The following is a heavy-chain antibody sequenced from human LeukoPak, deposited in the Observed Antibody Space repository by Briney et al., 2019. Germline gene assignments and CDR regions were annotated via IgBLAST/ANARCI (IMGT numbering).Heavy chain of an antibody. Sequence: SETLSLTCAVYGGSFSGYYRSWIRQPPGKGLEWIGEINHSGSTNYNPSLKSRVTISVDTSKNQFSLKLSSVTAADTAVYYCARRSSGAAAKGYFQHWGQGTLVTVSS. CDR1: GGSFSGYY. CDR3: ARRSSGAAAKGYFQH. V-gene: IGHV4-34*01. D-gene: IGHD2-2*01. J-gene: IGHJ1*01. CDR2: INHSGST.